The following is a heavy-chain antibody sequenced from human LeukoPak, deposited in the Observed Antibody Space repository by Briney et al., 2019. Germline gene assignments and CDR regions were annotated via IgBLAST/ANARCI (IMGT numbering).Heavy chain of an antibody. CDR2: IYYSGST. CDR1: GGSISSSSYY. CDR3: ARRPTGHRYYDFWSGYYTENAFDY. D-gene: IGHD3-3*01. J-gene: IGHJ4*02. V-gene: IGHV4-39*01. Sequence: SETLSLTCTVSGGSISSSSYYWGWIRQPPGKGLEWIGSIYYSGSTYYNPSLKSRVTISVDTSKNQFSLKLSSVTAADTAVYYCARRPTGHRYYDFWSGYYTENAFDYWGQGTLVTVSS.